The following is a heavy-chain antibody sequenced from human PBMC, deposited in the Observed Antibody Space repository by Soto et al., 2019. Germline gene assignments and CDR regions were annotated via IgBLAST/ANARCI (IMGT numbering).Heavy chain of an antibody. V-gene: IGHV1-18*01. Sequence: ASVKVSCKASGYTFTSYGISWVRQAPGQGLEWMGWISAYNGNTNYAQKLQGRVTMTTDTSTSTAYMELGSLRSDDTAVYYCARGGYYDSSGYYYGAFDIWGQGTMVTVSS. CDR3: ARGGYYDSSGYYYGAFDI. CDR2: ISAYNGNT. J-gene: IGHJ3*02. CDR1: GYTFTSYG. D-gene: IGHD3-22*01.